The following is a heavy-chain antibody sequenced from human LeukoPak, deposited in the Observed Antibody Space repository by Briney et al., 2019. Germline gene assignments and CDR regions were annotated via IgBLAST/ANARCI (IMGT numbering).Heavy chain of an antibody. CDR3: ARRRWFDAFDI. Sequence: SETLSLTCTVSGGSISSGSYYWSWIRQPAGKGLEWIGRIYTSGSTNYNPSLKSRVTISVDTSKNQFSLKLSSVTAADTAVYYCARRRWFDAFDIWGQGTMVTVSS. J-gene: IGHJ3*02. CDR1: GGSISSGSYY. CDR2: IYTSGST. V-gene: IGHV4-61*02. D-gene: IGHD3-10*01.